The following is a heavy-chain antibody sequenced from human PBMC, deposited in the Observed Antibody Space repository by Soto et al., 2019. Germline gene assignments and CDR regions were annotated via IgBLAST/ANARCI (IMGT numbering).Heavy chain of an antibody. D-gene: IGHD6-19*01. V-gene: IGHV3-23*01. Sequence: EVQMLESGGGLAQPGGSLRLSCAASGFTFSNFPMSWVRQAPGKGLEWVATVGANAGATHYAESVRGRFPLSRDNSRRTLFMTKNTVRDEDTAVYFCAIEGYSSGRAGGFDVWGQGTVVTVFS. CDR1: GFTFSNFP. J-gene: IGHJ3*01. CDR3: AIEGYSSGRAGGFDV. CDR2: VGANAGAT.